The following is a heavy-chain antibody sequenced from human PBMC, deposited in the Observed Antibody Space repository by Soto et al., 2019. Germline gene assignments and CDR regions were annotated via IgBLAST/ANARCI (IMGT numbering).Heavy chain of an antibody. J-gene: IGHJ6*02. V-gene: IGHV1-2*04. CDR1: GYTFTGYY. D-gene: IGHD3-3*01. Sequence: ASVKVSCKASGYTFTGYYMHWVRRAPGQGLEWMGWINPNSGGTNYAQKFQGWVTMTRDTSISTAYMELSRLRSDDTAVYYCARVPIFGVVVYGMDVWGQGTTVTVSS. CDR2: INPNSGGT. CDR3: ARVPIFGVVVYGMDV.